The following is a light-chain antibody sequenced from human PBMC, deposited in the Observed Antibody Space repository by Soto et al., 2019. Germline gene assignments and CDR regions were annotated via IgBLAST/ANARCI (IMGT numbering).Light chain of an antibody. CDR3: SSYTSSNTVV. Sequence: QSVLAQFASVSGSPGQSISISCTGTSRDVGGYQYVSWYQQHPAKAPKLLIYEIRHRPSGVSNRFSGSKSGNTASLTISGLQAEDEADYYCSSYTSSNTVVFGGGTKVTVL. CDR2: EIR. J-gene: IGLJ2*01. CDR1: SRDVGGYQY. V-gene: IGLV2-14*01.